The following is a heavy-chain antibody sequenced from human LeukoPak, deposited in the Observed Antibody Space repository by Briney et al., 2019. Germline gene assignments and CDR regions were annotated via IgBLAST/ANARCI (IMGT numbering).Heavy chain of an antibody. CDR2: ISSSGSTI. Sequence: KTGGSLRLSCAASAFTLSDYSMSWIRQAPGKGLEWVSYISSSGSTIYYADSVKGRFTISRDNAKNSLYLQMNSLRAEDTAVYYCAKAAAGLAYNWFDPWGQGTLVTVSS. J-gene: IGHJ5*02. CDR3: AKAAAGLAYNWFDP. CDR1: AFTLSDYS. V-gene: IGHV3-11*01. D-gene: IGHD6-13*01.